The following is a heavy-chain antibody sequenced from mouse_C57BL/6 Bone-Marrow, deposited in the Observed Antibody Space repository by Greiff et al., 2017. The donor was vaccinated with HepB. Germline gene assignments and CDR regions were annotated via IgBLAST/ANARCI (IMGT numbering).Heavy chain of an antibody. Sequence: VQLQQSGPELVKPGAPVKISCKASGYAFSSSWMNWVKQRPGKGLEWIGRIYPGDGDTNYNGKFKGKATLTADKSSSTAYMQLSSLTSEDSAVYFCAVYGNYDYWGQGTTLTVSS. CDR1: GYAFSSSW. D-gene: IGHD2-1*01. CDR3: AVYGNYDY. J-gene: IGHJ2*01. CDR2: IYPGDGDT. V-gene: IGHV1-82*01.